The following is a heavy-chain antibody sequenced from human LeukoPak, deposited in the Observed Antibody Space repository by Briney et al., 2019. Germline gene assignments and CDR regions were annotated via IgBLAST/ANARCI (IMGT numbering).Heavy chain of an antibody. J-gene: IGHJ6*02. V-gene: IGHV4-39*01. CDR3: ARFTRSISSHYYYYAMDV. Sequence: PSETLSLTCTVSGGSISMSTYYWGWIRQPPGKGMECVGSIHFSGNSYYNPSPSFKSRVTISVDTSKNQFSLNVISVTAAHTAVYYCARFTRSISSHYYYYAMDVWGQGTTVTVSS. CDR1: GGSISMSTYY. CDR2: IHFSGNS. D-gene: IGHD6-6*01.